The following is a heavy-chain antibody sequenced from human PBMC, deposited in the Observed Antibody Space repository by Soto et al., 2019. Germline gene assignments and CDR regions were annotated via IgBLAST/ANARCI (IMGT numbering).Heavy chain of an antibody. Sequence: QVQLQKWGAGLLKPSETLSLTSAVYGGSFSGYYWNWIRQSPGKGLEWIGEIKHSGSTNYNPSLKSRVTISVDTSKNQFSLNLSSLTAADTAVYYCARASYYGSGIGRSHAFDYWGQGTLVTVSS. CDR1: GGSFSGYY. V-gene: IGHV4-34*01. J-gene: IGHJ4*02. CDR3: ARASYYGSGIGRSHAFDY. CDR2: IKHSGST. D-gene: IGHD3-10*01.